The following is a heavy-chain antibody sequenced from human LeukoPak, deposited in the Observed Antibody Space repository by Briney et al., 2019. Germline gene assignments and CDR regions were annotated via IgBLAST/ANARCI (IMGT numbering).Heavy chain of an antibody. J-gene: IGHJ4*02. Sequence: GESLKISCKGSGYNFPSYWIGWVRQMPGKGLEWMGIIYPDDSDTRYSPSFQGQVTISADKSISTAYLQWSSLKASDTAMYYCARVGYSSSWYPAYWGQGTLVTVPS. CDR1: GYNFPSYW. V-gene: IGHV5-51*01. D-gene: IGHD6-13*01. CDR3: ARVGYSSSWYPAY. CDR2: IYPDDSDT.